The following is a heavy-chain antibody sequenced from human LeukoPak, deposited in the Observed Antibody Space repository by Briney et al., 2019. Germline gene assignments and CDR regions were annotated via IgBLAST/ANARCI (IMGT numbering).Heavy chain of an antibody. Sequence: SETLSLTCTVSGGSISSYYWSWIRQPPGKGLEWIGRIYTSGSTNYNPPLKSRVTMSVCTAKNQFSLKLSSVTAADTAVYYCARDRDFYDSSGNFDYWGQGTLVTVSS. J-gene: IGHJ4*02. CDR3: ARDRDFYDSSGNFDY. CDR2: IYTSGST. D-gene: IGHD3-22*01. V-gene: IGHV4-4*07. CDR1: GGSISSYY.